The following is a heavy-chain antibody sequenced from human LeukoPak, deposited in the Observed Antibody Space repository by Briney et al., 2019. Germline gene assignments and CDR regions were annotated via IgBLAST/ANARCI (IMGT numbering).Heavy chain of an antibody. CDR1: GFTFTTYA. Sequence: PGGSLRLSCAASGFTFTTYAMHWVRQAPGKGLEWVAVISYDGSKKYYADSVKGRFTVSRDNSKNTLYLQMNSLRPEDTAVYYCARDSGFFDCSSSSCSHVGYYFDSWGQGTLVTVSS. J-gene: IGHJ4*02. CDR3: ARDSGFFDCSSSSCSHVGYYFDS. CDR2: ISYDGSKK. V-gene: IGHV3-30-3*01. D-gene: IGHD2-2*01.